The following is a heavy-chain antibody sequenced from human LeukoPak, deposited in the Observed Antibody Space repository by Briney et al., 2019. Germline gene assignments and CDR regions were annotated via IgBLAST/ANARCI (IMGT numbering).Heavy chain of an antibody. Sequence: PSETLSLTCAVSGASIIRYYWNWIRQPPGERLEWIVWIHYSGSTAYNPSLESRVTMSVDTSRNHISLKMTSVTAADTANYYCARWGYFDSSTYFVVEYWGQGVMVTVSS. V-gene: IGHV4-59*01. J-gene: IGHJ4*02. D-gene: IGHD3-22*01. CDR1: GASIIRYY. CDR2: IHYSGST. CDR3: ARWGYFDSSTYFVVEY.